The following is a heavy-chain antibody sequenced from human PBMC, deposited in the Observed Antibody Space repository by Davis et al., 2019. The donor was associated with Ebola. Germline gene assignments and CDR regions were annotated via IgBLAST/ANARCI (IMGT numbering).Heavy chain of an antibody. Sequence: PGGSLRLSCAASGFTFSSYAMNWVRQAPGKGLEWVSAISGSGTSTYYGDSVRGRFTISRDNPKNTLYLQLNSLRDDDTAVYHCAKVRGTSTVGATRGDAFDIWGQGTMVTASS. CDR1: GFTFSSYA. CDR3: AKVRGTSTVGATRGDAFDI. V-gene: IGHV3-23*01. CDR2: ISGSGTST. J-gene: IGHJ3*02. D-gene: IGHD1-26*01.